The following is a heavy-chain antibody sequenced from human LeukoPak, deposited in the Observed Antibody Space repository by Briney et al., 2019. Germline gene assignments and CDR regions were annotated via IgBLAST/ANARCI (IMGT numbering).Heavy chain of an antibody. CDR1: GGSISSSSYY. J-gene: IGHJ4*02. Sequence: SSETLSLTCTVSGGSISSSSYYWGWIRQPPGKGLEWIGSIYYSGSTYYNPSLKSRVTISVDTSKNQFSLKLSSVTAADTAVYYCARSGRVGYFDWLSRWDYWGQGTLVTVSS. V-gene: IGHV4-39*07. D-gene: IGHD3-9*01. CDR3: ARSGRVGYFDWLSRWDY. CDR2: IYYSGST.